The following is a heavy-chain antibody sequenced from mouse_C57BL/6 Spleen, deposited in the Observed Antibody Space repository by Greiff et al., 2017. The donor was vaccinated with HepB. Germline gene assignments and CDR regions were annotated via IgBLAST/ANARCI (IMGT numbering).Heavy chain of an antibody. CDR2: IYPGDGDT. J-gene: IGHJ4*01. Sequence: VKLVESGPELVKPGASVKISCKASGYAFSSSWMNWVKQRPGKGLEWIGRIYPGDGDTNYNGKFKGKATLTADKSSSTAYMQLSSLTSEDSAVYFCARSRVSSYAMDYWGQGTSVTVSS. CDR1: GYAFSSSW. V-gene: IGHV1-82*01. CDR3: ARSRVSSYAMDY.